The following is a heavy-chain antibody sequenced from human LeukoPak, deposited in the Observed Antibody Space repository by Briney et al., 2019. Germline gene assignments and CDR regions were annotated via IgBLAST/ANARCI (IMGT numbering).Heavy chain of an antibody. J-gene: IGHJ5*02. D-gene: IGHD3-10*01. Sequence: SETLSLTCTVSGGSISSGSYYWSWIRQPAGTGLEWIGRIYTSGSTNYNPSLKSRVTISVDTSKNQFSLKLTSVTAADTAVYYCVRGPYGSGISNWFDPWGQGTLVIVSS. V-gene: IGHV4-61*02. CDR1: GGSISSGSYY. CDR2: IYTSGST. CDR3: VRGPYGSGISNWFDP.